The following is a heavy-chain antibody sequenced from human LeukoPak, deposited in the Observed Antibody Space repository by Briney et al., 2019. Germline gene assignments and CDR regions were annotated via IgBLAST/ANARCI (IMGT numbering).Heavy chain of an antibody. CDR3: ARNACSGGSCYSDFDY. CDR2: IYTSGST. J-gene: IGHJ4*02. CDR1: GGSISSYY. V-gene: IGHV4-4*07. Sequence: PSETLSLTCTVSGGSISSYYWSWIRQPAGKGLEWIGRIYTSGSTNYNPSLKSRVTMSVDTSKNQFSLKLSSVTAADTAVYYCARNACSGGSCYSDFDYWGQGTLVTVSS. D-gene: IGHD2-15*01.